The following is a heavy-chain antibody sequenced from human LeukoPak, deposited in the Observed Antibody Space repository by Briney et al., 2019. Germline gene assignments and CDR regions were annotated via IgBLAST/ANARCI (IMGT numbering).Heavy chain of an antibody. CDR2: IIPILGIT. Sequence: SVKVSCKASGGTFSSYAISWVRQAPGQGLEWMGRIIPILGITNYAQKFQGRVTITADKSTSTAYMELSSLRSEDTAVYYCARGGRYGDAFDIWGQGTMVTVSS. V-gene: IGHV1-69*04. J-gene: IGHJ3*02. D-gene: IGHD1-1*01. CDR1: GGTFSSYA. CDR3: ARGGRYGDAFDI.